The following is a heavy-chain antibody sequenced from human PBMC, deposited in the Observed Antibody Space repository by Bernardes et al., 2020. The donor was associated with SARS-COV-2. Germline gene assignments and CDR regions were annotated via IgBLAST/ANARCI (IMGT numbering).Heavy chain of an antibody. CDR2: ICGTGRST. V-gene: IGHV3-23*01. Sequence: GGSLRPPRAAPGINNTTHAITLGPPAPGEGLEWGSGICGTGRSTYYADSVKGRFTISRDNSKNTLYLQMNSLRVDDTGVYYCAKELGNLAVAGRNDYWGQGSLVTVSS. D-gene: IGHD6-19*01. J-gene: IGHJ4*02. CDR3: AKELGNLAVAGRNDY. CDR1: GINNTTHA.